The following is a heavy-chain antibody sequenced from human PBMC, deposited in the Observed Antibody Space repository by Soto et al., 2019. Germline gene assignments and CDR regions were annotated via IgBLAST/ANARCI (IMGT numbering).Heavy chain of an antibody. CDR1: GGSISSGGYY. J-gene: IGHJ4*02. Sequence: SETLSLTCTVSGGSISSGGYYWSWIRQHPGKGLEWIGYIYYSGSTYYNPSLKSRVTISVDTSKNQFSLKLSSVTAADTAVYYCARSPLAVVTTFDYWGQGTLVTSPQ. CDR2: IYYSGST. D-gene: IGHD2-15*01. V-gene: IGHV4-31*03. CDR3: ARSPLAVVTTFDY.